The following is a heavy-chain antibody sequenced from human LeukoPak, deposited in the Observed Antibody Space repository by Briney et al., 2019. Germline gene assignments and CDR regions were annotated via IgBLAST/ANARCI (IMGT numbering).Heavy chain of an antibody. CDR2: IYYSGST. Sequence: SETLSLTRTVSGGSLSSYYWSWIRQPPGKGLEWIGYIYYSGSTNYNPSLKSRVTISVDTSKNQFSLKLSSVTAADTAVYYCARRNIVLSDAFDIWGQGTMVTVSS. V-gene: IGHV4-59*08. J-gene: IGHJ3*02. CDR1: GGSLSSYY. D-gene: IGHD2-8*01. CDR3: ARRNIVLSDAFDI.